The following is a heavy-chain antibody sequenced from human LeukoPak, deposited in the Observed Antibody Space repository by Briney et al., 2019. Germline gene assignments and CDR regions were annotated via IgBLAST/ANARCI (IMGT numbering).Heavy chain of an antibody. D-gene: IGHD3-10*01. CDR2: IKQDESEK. CDR1: GFTFSSYW. Sequence: GGSLRLSCAASGFTFSSYWMSWVRQAPGKGPEWVANIKQDESEKYYVDSVKGRFTISRDNAKNSLYLQMNSLRAEDTAVYYCARDRRYGSGYFDYWGQGTLVTVSS. J-gene: IGHJ4*02. CDR3: ARDRRYGSGYFDY. V-gene: IGHV3-7*01.